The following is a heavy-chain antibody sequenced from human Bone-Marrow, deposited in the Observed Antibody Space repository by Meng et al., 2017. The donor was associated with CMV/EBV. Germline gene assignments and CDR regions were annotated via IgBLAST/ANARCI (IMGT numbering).Heavy chain of an antibody. CDR2: IVVGSGNT. Sequence: SVKVSCKASGFTFTSSAVQWVRQARGQRLEWIGWIVVGSGNTNYAQKFQERVTITRDMSTSTAYMELSSLRSEDTAVYYCAALPMTTVSYNFDYWGPGKRVTGAS. CDR1: GFTFTSSA. V-gene: IGHV1-58*01. CDR3: AALPMTTVSYNFDY. D-gene: IGHD4-11*01. J-gene: IGHJ4*02.